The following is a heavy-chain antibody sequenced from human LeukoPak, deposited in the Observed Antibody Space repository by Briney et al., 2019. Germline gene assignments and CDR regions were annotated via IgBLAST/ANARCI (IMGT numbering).Heavy chain of an antibody. J-gene: IGHJ3*02. CDR3: AKGITFGGVIVCAFGI. V-gene: IGHV3-23*01. Sequence: GGSLRLSCAASGFTFSSYAMSWVRQAPGKGLEWVSAISGSGGSTYYADSVKGRFTISRDNSKNTLYLQMNSLRAEDTAVYYCAKGITFGGVIVCAFGIWGQGTMVTVSS. CDR2: ISGSGGST. D-gene: IGHD3-16*02. CDR1: GFTFSSYA.